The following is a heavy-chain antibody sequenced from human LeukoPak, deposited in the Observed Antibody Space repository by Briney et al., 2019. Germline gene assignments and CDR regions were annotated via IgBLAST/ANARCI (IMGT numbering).Heavy chain of an antibody. CDR1: GFTFSRYW. V-gene: IGHV3-74*01. CDR3: VRGADTGYSSDS. CDR2: INSDGRST. J-gene: IGHJ4*02. Sequence: GGSLRLSCVASGFTFSRYWMHWIRQAPGKGLVWVSRINSDGRSTNYADSVKGRFSISRDNAENTLYLQMNSLRVEDTAVYYCVRGADTGYSSDSWGQGTLVTVSS. D-gene: IGHD3-9*01.